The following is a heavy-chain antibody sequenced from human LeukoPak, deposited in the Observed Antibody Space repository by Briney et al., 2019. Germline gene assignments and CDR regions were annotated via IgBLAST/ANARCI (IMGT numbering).Heavy chain of an antibody. J-gene: IGHJ4*02. CDR3: AKSLGYGYDC. CDR2: IRYDGSIK. D-gene: IGHD5-18*01. V-gene: IGHV3-30*02. CDR1: RFTFSSYG. Sequence: GGSLRLSCAASRFTFSSYGMHWVRQAPGKGLEWVAFIRYDGSIKYYADSVKGRFTISRDNSKNTLYLQMNSLRAEDTAVYYCAKSLGYGYDCWGQGTLVTVSS.